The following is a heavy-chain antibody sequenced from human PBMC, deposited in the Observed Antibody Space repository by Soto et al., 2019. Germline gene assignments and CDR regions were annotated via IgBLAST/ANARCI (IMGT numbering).Heavy chain of an antibody. CDR1: GFTFSSYS. Sequence: GSLSLSCAASGFTFSSYSMNWVRQAPGKGLEWVSSISSSSSYIYYADSVKGRFTISRDNAKNSLYLQMNSLRAEDTAVYYCARESPSYYGSGSYYSGWFDPWGQGTLVTVSS. CDR2: ISSSSSYI. CDR3: ARESPSYYGSGSYYSGWFDP. V-gene: IGHV3-21*01. J-gene: IGHJ5*02. D-gene: IGHD3-10*01.